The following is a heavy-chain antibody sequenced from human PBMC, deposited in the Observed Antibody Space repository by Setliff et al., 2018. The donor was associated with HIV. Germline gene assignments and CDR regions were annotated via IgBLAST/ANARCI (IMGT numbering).Heavy chain of an antibody. V-gene: IGHV3-11*05. CDR2: IRGDSTSI. J-gene: IGHJ3*01. CDR3: TRDPRLADF. Sequence: GGSLSLSCEASGFTFSDHYMTWIRQAPGKGLEWISYIRGDSTSINYADSVKGRFIISRDNAKNSLYLQMNSLRAEDTAVYYCTRDPRLADFWGQGTMVTVSS. CDR1: GFTFSDHY. D-gene: IGHD3-3*01.